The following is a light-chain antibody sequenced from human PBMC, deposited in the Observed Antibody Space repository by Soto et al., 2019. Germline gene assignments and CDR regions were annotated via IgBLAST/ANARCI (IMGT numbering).Light chain of an antibody. J-gene: IGLJ2*01. Sequence: QSVLTQPPSASGTPGQRVTISCSGSISNIGSNSVNWYQQLPGTAPRLLIYGDDQRPSGVPDRFSGSRSGTSASLAISGLQSEDEADYYCAAWDDSLNGPVFGGGTKLTVL. CDR2: GDD. V-gene: IGLV1-44*01. CDR3: AAWDDSLNGPV. CDR1: ISNIGSNS.